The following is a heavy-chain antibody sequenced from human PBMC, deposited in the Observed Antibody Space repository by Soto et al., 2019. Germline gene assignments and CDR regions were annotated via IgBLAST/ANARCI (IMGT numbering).Heavy chain of an antibody. Sequence: ESLTLSCAASGFTVSNSCAHWVRPVSGKGLEWVSRINADVTSTSYADSVKGRFTISRDNAKNTLYLHVNSLRAEDTAVYYCVKVLARGVGVPRFYFDSWGQGALVTVSS. CDR1: GFTVSNSC. D-gene: IGHD5-12*01. J-gene: IGHJ4*02. CDR2: INADVTST. V-gene: IGHV3-74*01. CDR3: VKVLARGVGVPRFYFDS.